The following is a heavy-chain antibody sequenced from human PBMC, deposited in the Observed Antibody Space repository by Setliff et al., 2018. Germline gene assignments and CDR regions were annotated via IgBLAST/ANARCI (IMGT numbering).Heavy chain of an antibody. CDR3: ARVPRLEWLLPTFDS. Sequence: ASVKVSCKASGYTFINYGPSWMRQAPGQGLEWMGWISGYNGNTEYAQNLQGRVTMTMDTSTSTAYMELRSLTSDDTAVYYCARVPRLEWLLPTFDSWGQGTLVTVSS. CDR2: ISGYNGNT. CDR1: GYTFINYG. J-gene: IGHJ4*02. V-gene: IGHV1-18*01. D-gene: IGHD3-3*01.